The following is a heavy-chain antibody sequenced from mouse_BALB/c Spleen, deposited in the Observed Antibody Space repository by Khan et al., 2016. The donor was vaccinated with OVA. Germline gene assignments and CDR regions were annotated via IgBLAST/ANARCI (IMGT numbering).Heavy chain of an antibody. V-gene: IGHV5-6-5*01. Sequence: EVELVESGGGLVQPGGSLKLSCAASGFTYSNYAMSWVRQTPEKRLEWVASISSGGSTYYPDSVKGRFTISRDNSRNILTLQMSSLRSEDTAMYYCARDYWFADWGQGTLVTVSA. CDR2: ISSGGST. J-gene: IGHJ3*01. CDR1: GFTYSNYA. CDR3: ARDYWFAD.